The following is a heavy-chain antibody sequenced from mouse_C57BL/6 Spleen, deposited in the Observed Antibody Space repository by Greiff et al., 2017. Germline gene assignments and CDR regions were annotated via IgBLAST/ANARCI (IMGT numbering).Heavy chain of an antibody. J-gene: IGHJ4*01. CDR3: TRWDEAMDY. CDR1: GFTFSSYA. V-gene: IGHV5-9-1*02. Sequence: EVMLVESGEGLVKPGGSLKLSCAASGFTFSSYAMSWVRQTPEKRLEWVAYISSGGDYIYYADTVKGRFTLSRDNARNTLYLQMSSLKSEDTSMDCCTRWDEAMDYWGQGTSVTVSS. D-gene: IGHD4-1*01. CDR2: ISSGGDYI.